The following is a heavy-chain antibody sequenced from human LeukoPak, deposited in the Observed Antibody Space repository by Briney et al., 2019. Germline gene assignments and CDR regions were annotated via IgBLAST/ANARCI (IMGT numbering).Heavy chain of an antibody. J-gene: IGHJ3*02. CDR3: AREGRGRAFDI. Sequence: PGGSLRLSCAASGFTFSSNYMSWVRQAPGKGLEWVSVIYSGGSTYYADSVKGRFTISRDNSKNTLYLQMNILRAEDTAVYYCAREGRGRAFDIWGQGTMVTVSS. V-gene: IGHV3-66*01. D-gene: IGHD3-10*01. CDR1: GFTFSSNY. CDR2: IYSGGST.